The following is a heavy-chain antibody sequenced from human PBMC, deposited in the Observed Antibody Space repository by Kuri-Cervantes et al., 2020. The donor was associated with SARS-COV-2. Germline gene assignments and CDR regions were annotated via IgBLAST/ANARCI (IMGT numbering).Heavy chain of an antibody. CDR3: ARGTTGSGY. CDR2: ISSSSSYI. D-gene: IGHD4-11*01. V-gene: IGHV3-21*01. J-gene: IGHJ4*02. CDR1: GFTFSSYS. Sequence: GESLKISCAASGFTFSSYSMNWVRQAPGKGLEWVSSISSSSSYIYYADSVKGRFTISRDNAKNSLYLQMNCLRAEDTAVYYCARGTTGSGYWGQGTLVTVSS.